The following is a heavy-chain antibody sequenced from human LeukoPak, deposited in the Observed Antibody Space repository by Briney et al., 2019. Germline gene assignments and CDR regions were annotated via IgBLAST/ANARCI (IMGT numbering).Heavy chain of an antibody. J-gene: IGHJ4*02. D-gene: IGHD3-10*01. V-gene: IGHV3-53*01. CDR1: GFTVSSNY. CDR2: IYSGGST. CDR3: ARDHRSPYGSGSYSVDY. Sequence: PGGSLRLSCAASGFTVSSNYMSWVRQAPGKGLEWVSVIYSGGSTYHADSVKGRFTISRDNSKNTLYLQMNSLRAEDTAVYYCARDHRSPYGSGSYSVDYWGQGTLVTVSS.